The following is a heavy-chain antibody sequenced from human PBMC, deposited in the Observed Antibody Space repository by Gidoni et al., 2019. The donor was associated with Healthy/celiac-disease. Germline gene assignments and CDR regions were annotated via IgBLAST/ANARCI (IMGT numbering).Heavy chain of an antibody. CDR2: INPSGGST. CDR3: ARDNRNYDSSGYYLPYYFDY. V-gene: IGHV1-46*01. CDR1: GYTFTRYY. D-gene: IGHD3-22*01. J-gene: IGHJ4*02. Sequence: QVQLVQSGAEVKKPGASVKVSCKASGYTFTRYYMHWVRQAPGQGLEWMGIINPSGGSTSYAQKFQGRVTMTRDTSTSTVYMELSSLRSEDTAVYYCARDNRNYDSSGYYLPYYFDYWGQGTLVTVSS.